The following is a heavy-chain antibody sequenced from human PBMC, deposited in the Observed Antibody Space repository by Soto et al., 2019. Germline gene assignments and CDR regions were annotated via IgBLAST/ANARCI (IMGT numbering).Heavy chain of an antibody. CDR2: ISAYNGNT. CDR1: GYTFTSYG. D-gene: IGHD5-12*01. Sequence: ASVKVSCKASGYTFTSYGISWVRQAPGQGLEWMGWISAYNGNTNYAQKLQGRVTMTTDTSTSTAYMELRSLRSDDTAVYYCARQGGRLPMGIYYYFDYWGQGTLVTVSS. CDR3: ARQGGRLPMGIYYYFDY. J-gene: IGHJ4*02. V-gene: IGHV1-18*01.